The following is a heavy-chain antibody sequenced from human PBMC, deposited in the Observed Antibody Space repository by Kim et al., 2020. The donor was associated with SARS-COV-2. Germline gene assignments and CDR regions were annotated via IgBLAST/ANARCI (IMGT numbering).Heavy chain of an antibody. J-gene: IGHJ1*01. CDR2: MYYIGRT. V-gene: IGHV4-39*01. CDR3: ARRVDTDLPLG. Sequence: SETLSLTCTVSGGSISSTSYYWAWIRQPPGKGLEWIGSMYYIGRTYYYNSSLKSRVTISVDTSKNQFSLKLRSVTAADTAVYFCARRVDTDLPLGWGQGTQVTVSS. D-gene: IGHD5-18*01. CDR1: GGSISSTSYY.